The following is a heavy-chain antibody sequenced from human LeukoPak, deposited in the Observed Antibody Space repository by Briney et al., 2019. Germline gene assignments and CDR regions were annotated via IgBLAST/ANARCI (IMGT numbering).Heavy chain of an antibody. D-gene: IGHD3-22*01. CDR3: ARDSDLSGYILDY. J-gene: IGHJ4*02. CDR1: GFTFSSYW. CDR2: IYSGGST. V-gene: IGHV3-66*01. Sequence: GGSLRLSCEASGFTFSSYWMHWVRQVPGKGLVWVSVIYSGGSTYYADSVKGRFTISRDNSKNTLYLQMNSLRAEDTAVYYCARDSDLSGYILDYWGQGTLVTVSS.